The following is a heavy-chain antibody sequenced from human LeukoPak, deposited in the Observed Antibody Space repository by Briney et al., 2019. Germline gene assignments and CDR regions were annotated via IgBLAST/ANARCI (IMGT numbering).Heavy chain of an antibody. CDR2: VYNTGST. V-gene: IGHV4-30-4*01. D-gene: IGHD3-22*01. Sequence: SQTLSLTCTVSGGSINSGNYYWTWIRQPPGKGLEWIGCVYNTGSTYYNPSLKSRVTISINTSKNQFSLKLSSVTAADTAIYYCARGDSSGYYRWFDPWGQGTLVTVSS. J-gene: IGHJ5*02. CDR3: ARGDSSGYYRWFDP. CDR1: GGSINSGNYY.